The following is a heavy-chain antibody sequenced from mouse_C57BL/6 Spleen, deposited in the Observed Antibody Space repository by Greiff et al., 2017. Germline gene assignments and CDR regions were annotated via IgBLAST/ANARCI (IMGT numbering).Heavy chain of an antibody. CDR1: GYTFTDYE. Sequence: QVHVKQSGAELVRPGASVTLSCKASGYTFTDYEMHWVKQTPVHGLEWIGAIDPETGGTAYNQKFKGKAILTADKSSSTAYMELRSLTSEDSAVYYCTRSHYSNFGGNYFDYWGQGTTLTVSS. J-gene: IGHJ2*01. CDR2: IDPETGGT. D-gene: IGHD2-5*01. V-gene: IGHV1-15*01. CDR3: TRSHYSNFGGNYFDY.